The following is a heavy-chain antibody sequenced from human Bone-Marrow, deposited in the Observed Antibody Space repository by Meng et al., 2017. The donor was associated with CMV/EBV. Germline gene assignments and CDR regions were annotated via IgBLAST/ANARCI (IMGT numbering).Heavy chain of an antibody. Sequence: SETLSLTCTVSGGSISSSSYYWGWIRQPPGKGLEWIGSIYYSGSTYYNPPLKSRVTISVDTSKNQFSLKLSSVTAADTAVYYCARGLGDYYYYYGMDVWGQGTTVTVSS. V-gene: IGHV4-39*07. CDR3: ARGLGDYYYYYGMDV. CDR2: IYYSGST. CDR1: GGSISSSSYY. J-gene: IGHJ6*02. D-gene: IGHD3-16*01.